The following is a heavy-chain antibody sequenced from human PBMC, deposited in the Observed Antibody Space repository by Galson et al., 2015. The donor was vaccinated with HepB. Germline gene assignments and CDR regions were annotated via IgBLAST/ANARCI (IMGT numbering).Heavy chain of an antibody. CDR3: AGDAMGRGSGSYSAFDY. CDR1: GFTFNTYT. Sequence: SLRLSCAASGFTFNTYTMHWVRQAPGKGLEWVATISSAGTTQYYADSVGGRFTISRDNSQNILDLQMNTLRREDTAVYYCAGDAMGRGSGSYSAFDYWGQGTLVTVSS. J-gene: IGHJ4*02. D-gene: IGHD1-26*01. V-gene: IGHV3-30-3*01. CDR2: ISSAGTTQ.